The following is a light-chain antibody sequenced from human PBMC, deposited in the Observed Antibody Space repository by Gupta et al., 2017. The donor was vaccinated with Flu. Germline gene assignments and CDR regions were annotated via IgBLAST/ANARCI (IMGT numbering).Light chain of an antibody. V-gene: IGKV3D-15*01. J-gene: IGKJ2*01. CDR1: QSVFTN. Sequence: EIVMTQSPATLSESPAQRATLSCRASQSVFTNLALYQQKPGQAPRLLIYGASTRATGIPSRCSGSGSGREFTLTIISLQSEDAAIYYCQHHNGLPFTSGQGTKLEIK. CDR3: QHHNGLPFT. CDR2: GAS.